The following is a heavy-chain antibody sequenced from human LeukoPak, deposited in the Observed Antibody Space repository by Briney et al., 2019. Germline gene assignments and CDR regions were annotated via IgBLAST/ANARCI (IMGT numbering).Heavy chain of an antibody. CDR1: GYTFTGYY. Sequence: GASVKVSCKASGYTFTGYYMHWVRQAPGQGLEWMGWINPNSGVTNYAQKFQGRVTMTRDTSISTAYMELSRLRSDDTAVYYCARGHLEYYDILTGFDYWGQGTLVTVSS. J-gene: IGHJ4*02. V-gene: IGHV1-2*02. CDR2: INPNSGVT. CDR3: ARGHLEYYDILTGFDY. D-gene: IGHD3-9*01.